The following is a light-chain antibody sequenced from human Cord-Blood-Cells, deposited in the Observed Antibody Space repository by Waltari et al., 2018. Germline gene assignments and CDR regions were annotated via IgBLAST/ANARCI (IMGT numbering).Light chain of an antibody. CDR3: QQYDNLPLT. V-gene: IGKV1-33*01. CDR1: PDISNY. Sequence: DIQMTQSPSSLSASVGDRVTITCQARPDISNYLNWYQQKPGKAPKLLIDDACTLETGVPSRCSGSGSGTDFTFTISSLQPEDIATYYCQQYDNLPLTFGGGTKVEIK. CDR2: DAC. J-gene: IGKJ4*01.